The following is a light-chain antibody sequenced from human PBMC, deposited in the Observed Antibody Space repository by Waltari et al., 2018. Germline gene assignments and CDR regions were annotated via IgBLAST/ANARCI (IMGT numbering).Light chain of an antibody. CDR1: SGQISSTSY. J-gene: IGLJ2*01. CDR2: RIN. V-gene: IGLV8-61*01. Sequence: QTVVTKEPSLSVSPGGTVTLPCALSSGQISSTSYVSWYRQTPGQAPRTLIYRINSRSAGVPDRFSGSFLGNKAALTITGAQADDESDYYCLMYMGSGIWVFGGGTKVTVL. CDR3: LMYMGSGIWV.